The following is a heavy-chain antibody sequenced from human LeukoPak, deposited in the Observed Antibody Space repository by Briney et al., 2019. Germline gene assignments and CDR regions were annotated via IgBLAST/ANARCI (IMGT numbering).Heavy chain of an antibody. D-gene: IGHD4-17*01. CDR1: GGSLSSYY. J-gene: IGHJ5*02. CDR2: IYYSGST. Sequence: SETLSLTCTVSGGSLSSYYWNWIRQPPGKGREWIGNIYYSGSTNYNPSLKSRVTISVDTSKNQFSLKLSTVTAADTAVYYCARRVYGDCGNWFDPWGQGTLVTVSS. V-gene: IGHV4-59*08. CDR3: ARRVYGDCGNWFDP.